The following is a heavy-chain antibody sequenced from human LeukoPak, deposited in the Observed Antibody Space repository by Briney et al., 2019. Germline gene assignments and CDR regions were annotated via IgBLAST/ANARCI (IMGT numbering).Heavy chain of an antibody. CDR3: ARDGKQWLSEIDAFDI. D-gene: IGHD6-19*01. Sequence: GGSLRLSCAASGFTFSSYEMNWVRQAPGKGLEWVSYISSSGSTIYYADSAKGRFTISRDNAKNSLYLQMNSLRAEDTAVYYCARDGKQWLSEIDAFDIWGQGTMVTVSS. CDR1: GFTFSSYE. J-gene: IGHJ3*02. V-gene: IGHV3-48*03. CDR2: ISSSGSTI.